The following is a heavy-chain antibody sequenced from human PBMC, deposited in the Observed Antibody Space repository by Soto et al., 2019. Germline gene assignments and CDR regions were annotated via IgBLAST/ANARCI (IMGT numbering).Heavy chain of an antibody. CDR1: GFTFGDYA. CDR3: TREIRVVPAAPHFDY. CDR2: IRSKAYGGTT. V-gene: IGHV3-49*03. D-gene: IGHD2-2*01. J-gene: IGHJ4*02. Sequence: GGSLRLSCTASGFTFGDYAMSWFRQAPGKGLEWVGFIRSKAYGGTTEYAASVKGRFTISRDDSKSIAYLQMNSLKTEDTAVYYCTREIRVVPAAPHFDYWGQGTLVTVSS.